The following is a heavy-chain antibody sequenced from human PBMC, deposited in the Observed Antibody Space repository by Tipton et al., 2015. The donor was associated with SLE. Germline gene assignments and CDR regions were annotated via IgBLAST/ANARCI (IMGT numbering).Heavy chain of an antibody. D-gene: IGHD5-12*01. V-gene: IGHV4-31*03. CDR2: ILDRGST. J-gene: IGHJ4*02. Sequence: TLSLTCTVSGGSISSGGYYWTWIRQHPGKGLEWIGYILDRGSTDYNPSLKSRVTISLDTSKNLFSLKLSSVTAADTAVYYCARGGVGGYDYFDHWGQGTLVAVSS. CDR3: ARGGVGGYDYFDH. CDR1: GGSISSGGYY.